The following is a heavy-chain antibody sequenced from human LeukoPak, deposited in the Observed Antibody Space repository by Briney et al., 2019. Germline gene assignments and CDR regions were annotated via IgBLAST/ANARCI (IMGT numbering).Heavy chain of an antibody. V-gene: IGHV3-30*02. J-gene: IGHJ4*02. CDR2: IRWDGIIK. Sequence: PGGSLRLSCAASGFTISSYGMHWARQAPGKGLEWVAFIRWDGIIKYYADSVKGRFTISRDTSKNTLYLQMNSLRAEDTAVYYCARSKSYDSSGYYFDYWGQGTLVTVSS. CDR1: GFTISSYG. CDR3: ARSKSYDSSGYYFDY. D-gene: IGHD3-22*01.